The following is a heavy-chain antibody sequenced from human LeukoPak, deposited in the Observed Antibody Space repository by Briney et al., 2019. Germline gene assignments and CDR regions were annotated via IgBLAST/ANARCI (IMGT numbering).Heavy chain of an antibody. CDR2: IKTDGSNT. CDR1: GFTFSTYW. V-gene: IGHV3-74*01. J-gene: IGHJ3*01. CDR3: ARESYCTGGSCYSGRAFDV. Sequence: GGSLRLSCAASGFTFSTYWMHWIRQDPRKGLVWVSRIKTDGSNTYYADSVKGRFTISRDNAKNTLYLQMNSLRAEDTVLYYCARESYCTGGSCYSGRAFDVWGQGTMVTVSS. D-gene: IGHD2-15*01.